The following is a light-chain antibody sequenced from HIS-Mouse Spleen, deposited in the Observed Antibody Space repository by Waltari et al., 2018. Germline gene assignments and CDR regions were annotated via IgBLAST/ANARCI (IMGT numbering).Light chain of an antibody. J-gene: IGLJ2*01. CDR3: QSYDSSLSGYVV. CDR1: SSNIGAGYE. Sequence: QSVLTQPPSVSGAPGQRVTIYCTGSSSNIGAGYEVHWYQQLPGTAPKLLIYGNSNRPSGVPDRFSGSKSGTSASLAITGLQAEDEADYYCQSYDSSLSGYVVFGGGTKLTVL. V-gene: IGLV1-40*01. CDR2: GNS.